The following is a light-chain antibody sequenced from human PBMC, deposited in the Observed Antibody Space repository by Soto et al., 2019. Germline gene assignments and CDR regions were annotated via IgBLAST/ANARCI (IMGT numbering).Light chain of an antibody. CDR2: GAS. CDR3: LQDYTSPWT. Sequence: IQITQSPSSLSASVGDRVTITGRASQGISNELGWYQQRPGQAPKLLIYGASNLQSGVPSRFSGSASGTDFTLTISSLQPEDFATYYCLQDYTSPWTFGQGTKVDIK. V-gene: IGKV1-6*01. J-gene: IGKJ1*01. CDR1: QGISNE.